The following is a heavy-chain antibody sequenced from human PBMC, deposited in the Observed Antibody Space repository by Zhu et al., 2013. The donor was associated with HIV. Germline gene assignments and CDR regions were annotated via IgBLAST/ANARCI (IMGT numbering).Heavy chain of an antibody. D-gene: IGHD6-19*01. Sequence: QVQLVQSGAEVKKPGSSVKVSCKASGGTFSSYTISWVRQAPGQGLEWMGRIIPILGIANYAQKFQGRVTITADKSTSTAYMELSSLRSEDTAVYYCARVSIIAVAGTIYYYGMDVWGQGTTVTVSS. V-gene: IGHV1-69*02. J-gene: IGHJ6*02. CDR3: ARVSIIAVAGTIYYYGMDV. CDR1: GGTFSSYT. CDR2: IIPILGIA.